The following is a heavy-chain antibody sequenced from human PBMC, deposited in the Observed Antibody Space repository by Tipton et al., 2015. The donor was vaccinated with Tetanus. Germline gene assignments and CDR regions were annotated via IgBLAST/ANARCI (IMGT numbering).Heavy chain of an antibody. CDR1: GGSFSGYY. D-gene: IGHD2-2*01. V-gene: IGHV4-34*01. CDR3: ARTSIPAADYCFDY. J-gene: IGHJ4*02. CDR2: IYYSGST. Sequence: LRLSCVVYGGSFSGYYWTWIRQPPGKGLEWIGSIYYSGSTYYNPSLKSRVTISVDTSKNQFSLKLSSVTAADTAVYYCARTSIPAADYCFDYWGQGTLVTVSS.